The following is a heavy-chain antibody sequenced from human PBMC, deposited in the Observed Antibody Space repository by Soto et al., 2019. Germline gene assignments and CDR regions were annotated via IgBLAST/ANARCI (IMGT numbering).Heavy chain of an antibody. CDR2: ISYDGSNK. CDR3: SCHRDAVVNYCMYV. J-gene: IGHJ6*02. Sequence: QVQLVASGGGVVQPGRSLRLSCAASGFTFSSYGMHWVRQAPGKGLEWVAVISYDGSNKHYADSVKGRFTISRDNAQNTPSLQMTSLRAEDTAAYYGSCHRDAVVNYCMYVWGHGTMVVVSS. V-gene: IGHV3-30*03. D-gene: IGHD3-10*01. CDR1: GFTFSSYG.